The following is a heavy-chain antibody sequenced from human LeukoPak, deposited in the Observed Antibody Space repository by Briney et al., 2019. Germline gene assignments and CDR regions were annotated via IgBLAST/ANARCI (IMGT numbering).Heavy chain of an antibody. D-gene: IGHD6-19*01. V-gene: IGHV3-53*04. CDR1: GFTVSSNY. CDR3: ARYGVGRGWYYAFDI. CDR2: IYSGGST. Sequence: GGSLRLSCAASGFTVSSNYMSWVRQAPGKGLEWVSIIYSGGSTYYADSVKGRFTISRHNSKNTLYLQMNSLRAEDTAMYYCARYGVGRGWYYAFDIWGRGTMVTVSS. J-gene: IGHJ3*02.